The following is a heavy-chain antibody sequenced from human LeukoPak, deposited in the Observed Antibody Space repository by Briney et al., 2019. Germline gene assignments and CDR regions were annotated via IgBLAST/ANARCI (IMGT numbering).Heavy chain of an antibody. V-gene: IGHV1-18*01. CDR3: ARVPYGDYPFDY. CDR2: ISAYNGDT. Sequence: ASVKVSCKASGYTFTSYGISWVRQAPGQGLEWMGWISAYNGDTNYAQKLQGRVTMTTDTSTSTAYMELRSLRSDDTAVYYCARVPYGDYPFDYWGQGTLVTVSS. J-gene: IGHJ4*02. D-gene: IGHD4-17*01. CDR1: GYTFTSYG.